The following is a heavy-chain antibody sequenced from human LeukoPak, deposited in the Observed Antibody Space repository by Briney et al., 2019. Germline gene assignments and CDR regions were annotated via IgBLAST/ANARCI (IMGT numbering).Heavy chain of an antibody. D-gene: IGHD5-18*01. J-gene: IGHJ4*02. V-gene: IGHV4-39*01. Sequence: PSETLSLTCPVSGGSITSRNHHWAWIRQSAEKGLEWIGSIYYSGDSYHNPSLKSRASISVDTSKNQFSLKMTSVAAADTAVYYCVRQCGRYGQGYFDYWGQGTLVTVSS. CDR2: IYYSGDS. CDR3: VRQCGRYGQGYFDY. CDR1: GGSITSRNHH.